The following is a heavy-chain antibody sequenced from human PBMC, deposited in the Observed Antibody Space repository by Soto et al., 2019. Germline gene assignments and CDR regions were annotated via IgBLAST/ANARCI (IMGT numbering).Heavy chain of an antibody. Sequence: ASVKVSCKASGYTFTSYAMHWVRQAPGQRLEWMGWINAGNGNTKYSQKFQGRVTITRDTSASTAYMELSSLRSEDTAVYYCASEYYYGSGTPYYYYGMDVWGQGTTVTVS. D-gene: IGHD3-10*01. V-gene: IGHV1-3*01. CDR2: INAGNGNT. J-gene: IGHJ6*02. CDR1: GYTFTSYA. CDR3: ASEYYYGSGTPYYYYGMDV.